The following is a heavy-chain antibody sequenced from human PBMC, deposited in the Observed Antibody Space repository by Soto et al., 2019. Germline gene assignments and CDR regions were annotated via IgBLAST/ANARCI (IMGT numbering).Heavy chain of an antibody. CDR3: ARINRSGWPLDY. J-gene: IGHJ4*02. CDR1: GFSLSTSGMC. CDR2: IDWDDDK. Sequence: SGPTLVNPAQTLTLTCTFSGFSLSTSGMCVTWILQPPGKALEWLARIDWDDDKYYSTSLKTRLTISKDTSKNQVVLTMTNMDPVDTATYYCARINRSGWPLDYWGQGTLVTVSS. D-gene: IGHD6-19*01. V-gene: IGHV2-70*11.